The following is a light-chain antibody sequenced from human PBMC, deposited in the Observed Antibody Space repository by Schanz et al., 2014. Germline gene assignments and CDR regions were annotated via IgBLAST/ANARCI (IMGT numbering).Light chain of an antibody. V-gene: IGKV3-15*01. Sequence: EIVMTQSPATLSVSPGERATLSCRASQTVGSSYFAWYQQRPGQAPRLLIYGASTRATGIPARFSGSGSGTDFTLTISSLEPEDFAVYYCQHYQQHGVSLWTFGQGTKVEIK. CDR2: GAS. CDR1: QTVGSSY. J-gene: IGKJ1*01. CDR3: QHYQQHGVSLWT.